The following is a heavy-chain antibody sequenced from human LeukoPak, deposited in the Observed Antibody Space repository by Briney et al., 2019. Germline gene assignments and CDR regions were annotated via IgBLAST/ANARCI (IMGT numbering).Heavy chain of an antibody. CDR2: IKHRGST. D-gene: IGHD6-6*01. CDR3: ARGGVSSSSGWYFEL. Sequence: SETLSLTSAVYAGSFSGIYWSWIRQPHGDGLEWIGQIKHRGSTNYNPSLKSRVTISVDRSKNQFSLRLSSVTAADTAMYYCARGGVSSSSGWYFELWGRDTLVTVSS. V-gene: IGHV4-34*01. J-gene: IGHJ2*01. CDR1: AGSFSGIY.